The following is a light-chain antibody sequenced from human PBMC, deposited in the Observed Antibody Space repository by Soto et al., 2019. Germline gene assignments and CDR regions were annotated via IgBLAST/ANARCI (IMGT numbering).Light chain of an antibody. CDR1: QFISSH. CDR3: QQSDRTPWT. CDR2: GAS. J-gene: IGKJ1*01. V-gene: IGKV1-39*01. Sequence: DIQMTQSPSSVSASVGDRVTITCRASQFISSHLNWYQHKPGKAPKVLIYGASNLQSGVPSRFSGSGFGTDFTLTISSLQSEDFATNYCQQSDRTPWTFGHGTKVEIK.